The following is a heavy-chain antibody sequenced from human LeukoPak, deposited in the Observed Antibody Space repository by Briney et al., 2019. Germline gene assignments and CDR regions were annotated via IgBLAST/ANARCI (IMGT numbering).Heavy chain of an antibody. CDR2: LSSSGALT. D-gene: IGHD1-26*01. CDR1: AFTFSSYS. J-gene: IGHJ4*02. Sequence: GGSLRLSCAASAFTFSSYSMNWVRQAPGKGLEWVSSLSSSGALTYYADSVKGRFTISRDNSKNTLYLQMNSLRAEDTAVYYCAPRRAGGNPFDYWGQGTLVTVSS. CDR3: APRRAGGNPFDY. V-gene: IGHV3-23*01.